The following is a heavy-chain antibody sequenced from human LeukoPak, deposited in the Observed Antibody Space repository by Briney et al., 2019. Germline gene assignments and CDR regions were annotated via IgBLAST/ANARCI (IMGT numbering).Heavy chain of an antibody. J-gene: IGHJ4*02. CDR3: AKSPYIASHVDFDY. Sequence: GGSLRLSCAAFGFTFSSYAMSWVRQAPGKGLEWVSTVSGSGDSTWYADSVKGRFTISRDNSKSTLYLQMNSLRAEDTAVYYCAKSPYIASHVDFDYWGQGTLVTVSS. CDR2: VSGSGDST. CDR1: GFTFSSYA. V-gene: IGHV3-23*01. D-gene: IGHD3-16*01.